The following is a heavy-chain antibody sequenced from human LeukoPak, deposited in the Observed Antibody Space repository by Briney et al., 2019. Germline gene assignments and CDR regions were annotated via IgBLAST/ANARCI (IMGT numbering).Heavy chain of an antibody. J-gene: IGHJ6*03. Sequence: PGGSLRLSCAASGFMFSSYWMHWVRQAPGKGLAWVPRINSDGSSTSYADSVKGRFTISRDNAKNTLYLQMNSLRAEDTAVYYCARDPTYYDILTGPLPPMDVWGKGTTVTISS. V-gene: IGHV3-74*01. CDR2: INSDGSST. CDR3: ARDPTYYDILTGPLPPMDV. D-gene: IGHD3-9*01. CDR1: GFMFSSYW.